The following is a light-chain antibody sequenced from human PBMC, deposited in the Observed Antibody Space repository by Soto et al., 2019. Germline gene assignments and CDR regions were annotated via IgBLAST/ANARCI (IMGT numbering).Light chain of an antibody. V-gene: IGLV1-44*01. CDR1: RSNIGTNA. CDR2: SNF. Sequence: QSVLSQPPSASGTPGQRVTFSCSGSRSNIGTNAVHWYQQLPGTAPKLLIYSNFQRPSGVPDRFSDSKSGTSASLAISGLQSEDEADYYCAAWDDSLNGVVFGGGTKLTVL. CDR3: AAWDDSLNGVV. J-gene: IGLJ2*01.